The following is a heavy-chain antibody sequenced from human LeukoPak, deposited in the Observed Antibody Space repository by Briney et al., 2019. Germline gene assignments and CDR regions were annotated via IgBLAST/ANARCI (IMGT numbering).Heavy chain of an antibody. J-gene: IGHJ4*02. Sequence: GGSLRLSCAASGFTFTHYAMIWVRQAPGKGLEWVSTISSSGGSTYYADSVKGRFTISRDTSKNTLFLQMNSLRAEDTAVYYCTRGARGYYADYWGQGTLVTVSS. CDR3: TRGARGYYADY. V-gene: IGHV3-23*01. CDR2: ISSSGGST. D-gene: IGHD5-12*01. CDR1: GFTFTHYA.